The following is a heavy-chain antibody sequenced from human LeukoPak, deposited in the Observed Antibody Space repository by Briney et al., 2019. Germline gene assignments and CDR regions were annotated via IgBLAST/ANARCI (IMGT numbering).Heavy chain of an antibody. CDR3: ARYDSSGYYYFGY. CDR2: INPNSGDT. V-gene: IGHV1-2*02. CDR1: GYTFTGYY. J-gene: IGHJ4*02. D-gene: IGHD3-22*01. Sequence: ASVKVSCKASGYTFTGYYMHWVRQAPGQGLEWMGWINPNSGDTNYAQKFQGRVTMTRDTSISTAYMELSRLRSDDTAVYYCARYDSSGYYYFGYWGQGTLVTVSS.